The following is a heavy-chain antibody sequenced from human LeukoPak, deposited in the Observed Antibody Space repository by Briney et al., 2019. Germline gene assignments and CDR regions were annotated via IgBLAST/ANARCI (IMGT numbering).Heavy chain of an antibody. J-gene: IGHJ3*02. Sequence: PGGSLRLSCAASGFTFSSYAMHWVRQAPGKGLEYVSGISSNGGSTYYADSVKGRFTMSRDNSKNTLYLQMGSLRAEDMAVYYCARAPYDFWSGLDAFDIWGQGTMVTVSS. CDR1: GFTFSSYA. D-gene: IGHD3-3*01. CDR2: ISSNGGST. V-gene: IGHV3-64*02. CDR3: ARAPYDFWSGLDAFDI.